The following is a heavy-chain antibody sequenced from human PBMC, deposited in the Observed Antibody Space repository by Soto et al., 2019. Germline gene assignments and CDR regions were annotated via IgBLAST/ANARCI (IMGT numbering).Heavy chain of an antibody. CDR3: ARGDGPQYDY. D-gene: IGHD3-10*01. CDR2: ITPVFATT. CDR1: GGTFSSYP. J-gene: IGHJ4*02. V-gene: IGHV1-69*13. Sequence: SVKVSCKASGGTFSSYPITWVRQAPGQGLEWMGRITPVFATTDYAQNFQGRLTITADESTSTAYMELSSLRPDDTAVYYCARGDGPQYDYWGQGTLVTVSS.